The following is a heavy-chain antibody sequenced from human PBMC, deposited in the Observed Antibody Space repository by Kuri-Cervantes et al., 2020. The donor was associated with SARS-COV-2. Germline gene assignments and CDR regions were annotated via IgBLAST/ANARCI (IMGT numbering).Heavy chain of an antibody. D-gene: IGHD3-9*01. V-gene: IGHV3-48*02. Sequence: GGSLRLSCATSGFTFSSYSMNWVRQAPGKGLEWVSYISSSSSTIYYANSVKGRFTISRDNAKNSLYLQMNSLRDEDTAVYYCARDGIITISYYYYYGMDVWGQGTTVTVSS. CDR3: ARDGIITISYYYYYGMDV. J-gene: IGHJ6*02. CDR1: GFTFSSYS. CDR2: ISSSSSTI.